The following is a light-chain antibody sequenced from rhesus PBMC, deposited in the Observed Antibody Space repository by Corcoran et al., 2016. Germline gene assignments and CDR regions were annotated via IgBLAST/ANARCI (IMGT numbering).Light chain of an antibody. V-gene: IGKV1-43*02. CDR1: PGISTY. CDR3: LQYNSNPLT. Sequence: DIQMTQSPSSLSASVGDRVTITCRASPGISTYLNWYQQKPGKAPQRLINAASSLESGVPSRFSGSGSGTDFTLTISSLQPEDFATYYCLQYNSNPLTFGGGTKVEIK. CDR2: AAS. J-gene: IGKJ4*01.